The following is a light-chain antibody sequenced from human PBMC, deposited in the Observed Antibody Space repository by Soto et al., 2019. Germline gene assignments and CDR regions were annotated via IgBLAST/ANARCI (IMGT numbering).Light chain of an antibody. CDR2: GAS. J-gene: IGKJ1*01. CDR1: QNITNNY. V-gene: IGKV3-20*01. CDR3: QQHGNSPRT. Sequence: EIVLTQSPGTLSLSPGERATLPCRASQNITNNYVAWYQHKPGQAPRLLIYGASSRATGIPVRFSGSGSGTDFTLTISRLEPDDFAVYYCQQHGNSPRTFGQGTKVDIK.